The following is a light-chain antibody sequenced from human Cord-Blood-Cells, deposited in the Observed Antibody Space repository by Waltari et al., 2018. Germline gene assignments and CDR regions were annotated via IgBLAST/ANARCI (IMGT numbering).Light chain of an antibody. CDR3: QQYNSYSPVT. CDR2: KAS. Sequence: DLQMTQSPSTLSAPVGDRVTIPCRASQSISSWLAWYQQKPGKAPKLLIYKASSLESGVPSRFSGSGSGTEFTLTISSLQPDDFATYYCQQYNSYSPVTFGQGTRLEIK. J-gene: IGKJ5*01. CDR1: QSISSW. V-gene: IGKV1-5*03.